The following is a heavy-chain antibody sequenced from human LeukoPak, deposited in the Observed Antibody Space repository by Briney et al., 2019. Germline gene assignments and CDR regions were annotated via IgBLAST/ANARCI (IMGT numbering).Heavy chain of an antibody. Sequence: GESLQISCKGSGYSFVNYWIAWVRQMPGQGLEWMGIIYPGDSDTTYNPSFQGQVTISADKSTNTAYLQWNSLKASDTAMYYCARRAGGVSYYYFDSWGPGTQVAVAS. CDR1: GYSFVNYW. CDR2: IYPGDSDT. CDR3: ARRAGGVSYYYFDS. V-gene: IGHV5-51*01. J-gene: IGHJ4*02. D-gene: IGHD2-21*02.